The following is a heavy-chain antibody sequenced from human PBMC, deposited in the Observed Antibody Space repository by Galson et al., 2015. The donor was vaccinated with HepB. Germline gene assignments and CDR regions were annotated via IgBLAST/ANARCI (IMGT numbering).Heavy chain of an antibody. J-gene: IGHJ4*02. CDR2: IRSKANNYAT. CDR1: GFTFSGSA. V-gene: IGHV3-73*01. CDR3: ARASGG. D-gene: IGHD4-23*01. Sequence: SLRLSCAASGFTFSGSAMHWVRQVSGKGLEWVGRIRSKANNYATAYTASVQGRFTISRDDSENTAYLQMNSLKAEDTAVYFCARASGGWGQGTLVTVSS.